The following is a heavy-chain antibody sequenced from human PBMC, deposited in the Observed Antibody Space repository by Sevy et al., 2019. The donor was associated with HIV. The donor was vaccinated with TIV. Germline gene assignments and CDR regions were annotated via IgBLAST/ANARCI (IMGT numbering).Heavy chain of an antibody. CDR1: GYTFTSYD. CDR2: MSAKSGNT. D-gene: IGHD2-8*02. J-gene: IGHJ6*02. V-gene: IGHV1-8*01. Sequence: ASVKVSCKTSGYTFTSYDIHWVRQATGQGLEWMGWMSAKSGNTGYAQRFQGRVTMTRDTSISTAYMELSSLRSEDTAGYYWARWWGTSYYYYYALDVWGQGTTVTVSS. CDR3: ARWWGTSYYYYYALDV.